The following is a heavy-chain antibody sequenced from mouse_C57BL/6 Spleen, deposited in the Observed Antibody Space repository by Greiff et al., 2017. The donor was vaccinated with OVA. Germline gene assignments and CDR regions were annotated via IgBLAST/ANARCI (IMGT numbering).Heavy chain of an antibody. CDR1: GYSITSGYY. CDR3: AREWPYAMDY. J-gene: IGHJ4*01. Sequence: EVKLVESGPGLVKPSQSLSLTCSVTGYSITSGYYWNWIRQFPGNKLEWMGYISYDGSNNYNPSLKNRISITRDTSKNQFFLKLNSVTTEDTATYYGAREWPYAMDYWGQGTSVTVSS. CDR2: ISYDGSN. V-gene: IGHV3-6*01.